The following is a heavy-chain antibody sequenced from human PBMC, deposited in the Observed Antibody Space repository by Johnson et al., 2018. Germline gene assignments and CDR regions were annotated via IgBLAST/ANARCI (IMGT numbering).Heavy chain of an antibody. CDR2: ISSSSSYI. Sequence: VQLQESGGGLVQPGGSLRLSCAASGFTFSSYWMHWVRQAPGKGLVWVSSISSSSSYIYYADTVKGRFTISRDNAKNSLYLQMNSLRDEDTAVYYCARPQRYSSSWYLYFQHWGQGTLVAVSS. CDR3: ARPQRYSSSWYLYFQH. J-gene: IGHJ1*01. V-gene: IGHV3-21*04. CDR1: GFTFSSYW. D-gene: IGHD6-13*01.